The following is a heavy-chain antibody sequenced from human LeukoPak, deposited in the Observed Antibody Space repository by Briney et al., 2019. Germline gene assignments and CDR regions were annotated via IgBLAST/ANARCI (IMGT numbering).Heavy chain of an antibody. CDR3: ARRPYSDDGNYYYYMDV. Sequence: SETLSLTCTVSVGSICSYYWSWIRQPPREGLEWSGYIYYSGSTNYNPSLKSRVTISIDTSQNQFSLQLTSVTAADTAVYYCARRPYSDDGNYYYYMDVWGTGTSVTVSS. D-gene: IGHD3-16*01. V-gene: IGHV4-59*01. CDR2: IYYSGST. J-gene: IGHJ6*03. CDR1: VGSICSYY.